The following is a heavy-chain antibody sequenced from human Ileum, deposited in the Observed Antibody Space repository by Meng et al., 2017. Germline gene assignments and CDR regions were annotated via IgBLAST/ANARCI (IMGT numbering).Heavy chain of an antibody. D-gene: IGHD1-26*01. Sequence: GSLRLSCTVSGDSISISDFVWAWIRQPPGKGLEWIGHMTYSGSTYYNQSLKSRVTISVDTSKNQFFLKLTSVTAADTAVYYCGRGGSGKDYWGQGMVVTVSS. CDR3: GRGGSGKDY. J-gene: IGHJ4*02. V-gene: IGHV4-39*07. CDR2: MTYSGST. CDR1: GDSISISDFV.